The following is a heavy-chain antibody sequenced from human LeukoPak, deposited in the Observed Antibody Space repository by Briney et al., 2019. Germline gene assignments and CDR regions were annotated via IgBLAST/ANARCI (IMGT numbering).Heavy chain of an antibody. J-gene: IGHJ5*02. CDR2: IYYSGST. CDR1: GYSISSGYY. V-gene: IGHV4-61*01. D-gene: IGHD3-22*01. Sequence: KPSETLSLTCAVSGYSISSGYYWGWIRQPPGKGVERVGYIYYSGSTNYNPSLKSRVTISVDTSENQFSLKLSSVTAADTAVYYCARDSDTYYYDSSGYSNWFDPWGQGTLVTVSS. CDR3: ARDSDTYYYDSSGYSNWFDP.